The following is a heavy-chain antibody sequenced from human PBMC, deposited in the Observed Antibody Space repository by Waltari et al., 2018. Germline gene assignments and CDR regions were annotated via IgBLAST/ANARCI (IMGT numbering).Heavy chain of an antibody. CDR2: INPSGGST. J-gene: IGHJ5*02. CDR3: ARVAYCGGDCYPAGWFDP. D-gene: IGHD2-21*01. Sequence: QVQLVQSGAEVKKPGASVKVSCKASGYTFTSYYMHWVRQAPGQGLEWMGIINPSGGSTRYEQKFQGRVTMTRDTSTSTVYMELSSLRSEDTAVYYCARVAYCGGDCYPAGWFDPWGQGTLVTVSS. V-gene: IGHV1-46*01. CDR1: GYTFTSYY.